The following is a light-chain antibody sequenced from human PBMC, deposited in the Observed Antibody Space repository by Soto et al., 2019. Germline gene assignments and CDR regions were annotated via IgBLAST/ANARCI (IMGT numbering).Light chain of an antibody. CDR2: GAS. V-gene: IGKV3-20*01. CDR1: QSVSSNY. Sequence: EIVLTQSPGTLSLSPGERATLSCRASQSVSSNYLAWYQQKPGQAPRLLIYGASSRATGIPDRFSASGSGTDFTLTISRLAPEDVAVDYCQHYGSSLPSTFGPGTKVDIK. J-gene: IGKJ3*01. CDR3: QHYGSSLPST.